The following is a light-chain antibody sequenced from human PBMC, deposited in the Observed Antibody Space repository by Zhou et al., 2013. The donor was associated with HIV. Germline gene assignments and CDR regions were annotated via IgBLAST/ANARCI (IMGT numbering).Light chain of an antibody. V-gene: IGKV1-39*01. CDR1: QNISNS. CDR2: AAS. CDR3: QQSFSVPRT. Sequence: DIQMTQSPSSLSASLGDKVTITCRASQNISNSLNWYQQRPGKAPNLLIYAASTLESGVPPRFSASGSGTDFILSISRLQPEDFTSYYCQQSFSVPRTFGQGTKVEV. J-gene: IGKJ1*01.